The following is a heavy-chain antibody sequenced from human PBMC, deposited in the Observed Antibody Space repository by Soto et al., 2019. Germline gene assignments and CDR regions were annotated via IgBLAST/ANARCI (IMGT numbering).Heavy chain of an antibody. CDR1: GGTLSSFA. CDR3: ALXYCTGGSCYPTSYYFDY. D-gene: IGHD2-15*01. V-gene: IGHV1-69*13. CDR2: IMPIFGSA. Sequence: SVKVSCKPSGGTLSSFAISWVRQAPAQGLEWMGGIMPIFGSANYAQKFQGSVTITADESTTTVFMELSSLRSEDTAVYYCALXYCTGGSCYPTSYYFDYWGQGTLVTVSS. J-gene: IGHJ4*02.